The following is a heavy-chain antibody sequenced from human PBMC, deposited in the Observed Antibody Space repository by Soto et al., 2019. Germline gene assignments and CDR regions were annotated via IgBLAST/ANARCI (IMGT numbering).Heavy chain of an antibody. D-gene: IGHD1-7*01. CDR2: ISPKSGGT. J-gene: IGHJ4*02. Sequence: ASVKVSCKASGYTFTGYYIHWVRQAPGQGLEWVGEISPKSGGTRYAQKFQGRVTMTQDASITTVYMELSNLSPDDTAVYYCGRGRSGELVVFYWGQGTLVTVSS. CDR1: GYTFTGYY. CDR3: GRGRSGELVVFY. V-gene: IGHV1-2*02.